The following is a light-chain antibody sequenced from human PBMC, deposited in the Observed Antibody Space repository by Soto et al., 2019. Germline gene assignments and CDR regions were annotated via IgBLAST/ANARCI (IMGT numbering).Light chain of an antibody. CDR3: SSYASSSSYD. V-gene: IGLV2-23*01. CDR1: SSDVGSYNL. J-gene: IGLJ1*01. CDR2: EGS. Sequence: QSVLTQPASVSGSPGQSITIFCTGTSSDVGSYNLVSWYQQHPGKAPKLMIYEGSKRPSGVSNRFSGSKSGNTASLTISGLQAEDEADYYCSSYASSSSYDFGTGTKVTVL.